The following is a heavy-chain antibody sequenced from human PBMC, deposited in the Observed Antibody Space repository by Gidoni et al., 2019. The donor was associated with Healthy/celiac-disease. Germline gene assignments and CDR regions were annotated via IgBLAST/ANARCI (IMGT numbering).Heavy chain of an antibody. V-gene: IGHV3-30*04. J-gene: IGHJ6*02. CDR3: ARGDMVRGVATTYYYYGMDV. Sequence: QVQLVASGGGVVQPGRSLRLSFSAPGFPFISYALPWVRQAPGKGLEWVEVISYDGRNKYDADSGKGRFTISRDNSKNTLYLQMNSLRAEDTAVYYCARGDMVRGVATTYYYYGMDVWGQGTTVTVSS. CDR1: GFPFISYA. D-gene: IGHD3-10*01. CDR2: ISYDGRNK.